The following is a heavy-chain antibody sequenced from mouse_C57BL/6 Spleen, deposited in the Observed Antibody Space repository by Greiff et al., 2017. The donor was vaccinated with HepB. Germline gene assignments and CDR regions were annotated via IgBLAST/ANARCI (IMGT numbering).Heavy chain of an antibody. V-gene: IGHV1-64*01. D-gene: IGHD2-1*01. CDR3: ARPSRIYSYFDY. Sequence: QVQLQQPGAELVKPGASVKLSCKASGYTFTSYWMHWVKQRPGQGLEWIGMIHPNSGSTNYNEKFKSKATLTVDKSSSTAYMQLSSLTSEDSAVYYCARPSRIYSYFDYWGQGTTLTVSS. J-gene: IGHJ2*01. CDR1: GYTFTSYW. CDR2: IHPNSGST.